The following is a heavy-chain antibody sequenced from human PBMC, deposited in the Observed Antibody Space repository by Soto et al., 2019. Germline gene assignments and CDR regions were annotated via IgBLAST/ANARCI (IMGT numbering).Heavy chain of an antibody. CDR2: IDYSGST. J-gene: IGHJ4*02. V-gene: IGHV4-59*01. CDR3: ATGWDKYYIDY. D-gene: IGHD1-26*01. CDR1: GGSISSYY. Sequence: PSETLSLTCTVSGGSISSYYWSWIRQPPGKGLEWIWYIDYSGSTNYNPALKSRVTISVDTSKNQFSLKLSSVTAADPAVYYCATGWDKYYIDYWGQGTLVTVSS.